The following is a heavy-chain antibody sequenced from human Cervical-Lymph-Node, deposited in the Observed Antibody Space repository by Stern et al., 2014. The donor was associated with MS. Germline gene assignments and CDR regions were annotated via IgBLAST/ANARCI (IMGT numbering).Heavy chain of an antibody. D-gene: IGHD6-13*01. V-gene: IGHV3-30*18. CDR2: ISYDGISK. Sequence: VQLVESGGGVVQPGGSLRLSCAASGFTFKNHGMHWVRQAPGKGLEWVAVISYDGISKYYADSVKGRVAISRDDSKNTVYLQMNSLKVEDTAVYYCAKDGAAATRAYYLDHWVQGTLVTVSS. J-gene: IGHJ4*02. CDR3: AKDGAAATRAYYLDH. CDR1: GFTFKNHG.